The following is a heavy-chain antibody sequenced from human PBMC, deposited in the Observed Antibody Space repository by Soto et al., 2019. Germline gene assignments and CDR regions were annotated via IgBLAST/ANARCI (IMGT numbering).Heavy chain of an antibody. Sequence: SETLSLTCTVSGDSISNYYWSWIRQPPGKGLEWIGYIYYSGSTYYNPSLKSRVTISVDTSKNQFSLKLSSVTAADTAVYYCARDCSSTSCSTPYGMDVWGQGTTVTVSS. J-gene: IGHJ6*02. V-gene: IGHV4-59*12. CDR3: ARDCSSTSCSTPYGMDV. D-gene: IGHD2-2*01. CDR1: GDSISNYY. CDR2: IYYSGST.